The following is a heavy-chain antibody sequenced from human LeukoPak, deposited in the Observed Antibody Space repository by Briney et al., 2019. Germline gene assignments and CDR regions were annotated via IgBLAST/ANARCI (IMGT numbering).Heavy chain of an antibody. D-gene: IGHD1-14*01. J-gene: IGHJ4*02. V-gene: IGHV4-59*01. Sequence: PSETLSLTCTVSGGSISSYYWRWMRQPPGQGLEWIGYIYYSGSTNYNPSIKSRVTISVDTSKNQFSLKLSSVTAADTAVYYCARSRSGSYIDYWGQGTLVTVSS. CDR3: ARSRSGSYIDY. CDR1: GGSISSYY. CDR2: IYYSGST.